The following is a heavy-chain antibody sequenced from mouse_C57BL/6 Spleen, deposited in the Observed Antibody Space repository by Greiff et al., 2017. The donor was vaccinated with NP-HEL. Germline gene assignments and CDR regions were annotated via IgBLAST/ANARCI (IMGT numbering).Heavy chain of an antibody. CDR3: ARSGDYDWYFDV. V-gene: IGHV1-82*01. CDR1: GYAFSSSW. D-gene: IGHD2-4*01. CDR2: IYPGDGDT. Sequence: QVQLQQSGPELVKPGASVKISCKASGYAFSSSWMNWVKQRPGKGLEWIGRIYPGDGDTNYNGKFKGKATLTADKSSSTAYMQLSSLTSEDSAVYFCARSGDYDWYFDVWGTGTTVTVCS. J-gene: IGHJ1*03.